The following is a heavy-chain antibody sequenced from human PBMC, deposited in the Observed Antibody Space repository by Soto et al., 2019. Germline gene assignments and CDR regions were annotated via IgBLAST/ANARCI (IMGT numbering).Heavy chain of an antibody. Sequence: GESLKISCAASGFSFSSYTLNWVRQAPGKGLEWVSSISLSSTYIYYADSVKGRFTISRDNAKNSLYLQMNTLRAEDTAVYYCATLGGYCSSTSCYHLDAVDIWGQGTMVTVSS. D-gene: IGHD2-2*01. CDR1: GFSFSSYT. CDR3: ATLGGYCSSTSCYHLDAVDI. CDR2: ISLSSTYI. V-gene: IGHV3-21*01. J-gene: IGHJ3*02.